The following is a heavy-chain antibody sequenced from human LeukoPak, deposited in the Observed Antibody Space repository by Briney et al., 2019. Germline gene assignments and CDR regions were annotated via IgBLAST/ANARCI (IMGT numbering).Heavy chain of an antibody. D-gene: IGHD2-15*01. J-gene: IGHJ4*02. CDR3: ARGGLVVAATIDY. V-gene: IGHV1-3*01. Sequence: ASVKVSCKASGYTFTSYAMHWVRQAPGQRLEWMGWINAGNGNTKYSRKSQGRVTITRDTSASTAYMELSSLRSEDTAVYYCARGGLVVAATIDYWGQGTLVTVSS. CDR1: GYTFTSYA. CDR2: INAGNGNT.